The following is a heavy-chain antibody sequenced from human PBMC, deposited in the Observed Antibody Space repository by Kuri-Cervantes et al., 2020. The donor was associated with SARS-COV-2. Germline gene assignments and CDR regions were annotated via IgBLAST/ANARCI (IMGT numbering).Heavy chain of an antibody. CDR1: GYTLTSNY. CDR2: IDPSVGTI. J-gene: IGHJ3*02. Sequence: ASVKVSCKASGYTLTSNYMHWVRQAPGQGLEWMGVIDPSVGTINYAQKFQGRVTMTTDTSTSTAYMELRSLRSDDTAVYYCARLWGTNDAFDIWGQGTMVTVSS. D-gene: IGHD7-27*01. CDR3: ARLWGTNDAFDI. V-gene: IGHV1-46*01.